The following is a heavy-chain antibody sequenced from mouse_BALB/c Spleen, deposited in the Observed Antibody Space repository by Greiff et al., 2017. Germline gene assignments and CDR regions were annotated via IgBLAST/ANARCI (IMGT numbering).Heavy chain of an antibody. CDR1: GFTFSNYW. CDR3: TSLYYGSSYDYAMDY. V-gene: IGHV6-6*02. J-gene: IGHJ4*01. CDR2: IRLKSNNYAT. Sequence: EVKVVESGGGLVQPGGSMKLSCVASGFTFSNYWMNWVRQSPEKGLEWVAEIRLKSNNYATHYAESVKGRFTISRDDSKSSVYLQMNNLRAEDTGSYYCTSLYYGSSYDYAMDYWGQGTSVTVSS. D-gene: IGHD1-1*01.